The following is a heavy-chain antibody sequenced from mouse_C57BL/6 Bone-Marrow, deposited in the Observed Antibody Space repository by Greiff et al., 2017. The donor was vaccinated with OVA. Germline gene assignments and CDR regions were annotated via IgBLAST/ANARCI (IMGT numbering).Heavy chain of an antibody. J-gene: IGHJ4*01. CDR3: TRGRLYAMDY. CDR1: GYTFTDYE. V-gene: IGHV1-15*01. Sequence: QVQLQQSGAELVRPGASVTLSCKASGYTFTDYEMHWVKQTPVHGLEWIGAIDPETGGTAYNQKFKGKAILTAAKSSSTAYMELRSLTSEDAAVYYCTRGRLYAMDYWGQGTSVTVSS. CDR2: IDPETGGT.